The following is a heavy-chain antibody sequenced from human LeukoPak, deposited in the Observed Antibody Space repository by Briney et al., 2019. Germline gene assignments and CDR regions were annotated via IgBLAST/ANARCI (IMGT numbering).Heavy chain of an antibody. V-gene: IGHV3-23*01. CDR1: GFTFSNYA. D-gene: IGHD2-15*01. CDR3: AKDHNSCRGVSCLLHQD. Sequence: GGSLRLSCAASGFTFSNYAMNWVRQAPGKGLEWVSAISGSGSSTYYADSVKGRFTISRDNSKNTLYLQMDSLRADDTGTYYCAKDHNSCRGVSCLLHQDWGEGTLVTVSS. CDR2: ISGSGSST. J-gene: IGHJ4*02.